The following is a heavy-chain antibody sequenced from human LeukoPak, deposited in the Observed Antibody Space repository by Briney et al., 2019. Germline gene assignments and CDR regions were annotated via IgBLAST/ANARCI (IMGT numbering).Heavy chain of an antibody. Sequence: QSGGSLRLSCAASGFTFSGFAMSWVRRTPGKGLECVSGISGSGDNTLYAASVKGRFTTSRDNSKNTLYLEMNSLRAEDTAIYYCAKMGGHPLPKYHMDVWGQGTTVTVSS. CDR3: AKMGGHPLPKYHMDV. V-gene: IGHV3-23*01. CDR1: GFTFSGFA. D-gene: IGHD2-2*01. J-gene: IGHJ6*01. CDR2: ISGSGDNT.